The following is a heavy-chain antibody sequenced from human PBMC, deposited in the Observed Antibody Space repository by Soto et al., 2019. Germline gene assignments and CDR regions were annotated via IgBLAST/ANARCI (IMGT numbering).Heavy chain of an antibody. V-gene: IGHV1-18*01. J-gene: IGHJ6*02. CDR1: GYTFTSYG. CDR3: ARARNGDYPPDYYYYYGMDV. D-gene: IGHD4-17*01. Sequence: ASVKVSCKASGYTFTSYGISWVRQAPGQGLEWMGWISAYNGNTNYAQKLQGRVTMTTDTSTSTAYMELRSLRSGDTAVYYCARARNGDYPPDYYYYYGMDVWGQGTTVTVS. CDR2: ISAYNGNT.